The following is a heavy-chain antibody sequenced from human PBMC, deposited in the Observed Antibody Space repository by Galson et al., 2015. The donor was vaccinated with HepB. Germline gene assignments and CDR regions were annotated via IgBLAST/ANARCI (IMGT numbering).Heavy chain of an antibody. D-gene: IGHD3-9*01. CDR2: IYYSGST. V-gene: IGHV4-31*03. Sequence: TLSLTCTVSGGSISSGGYYWSWIRQHPGKGLEWIGYIYYSGSTYYNPSLKSRVTISVDTSKNQFSLKLSSVTAADTAVYYCARVSADYDILSYAFDIWGQGTMVTVSS. CDR1: GGSISSGGYY. J-gene: IGHJ3*02. CDR3: ARVSADYDILSYAFDI.